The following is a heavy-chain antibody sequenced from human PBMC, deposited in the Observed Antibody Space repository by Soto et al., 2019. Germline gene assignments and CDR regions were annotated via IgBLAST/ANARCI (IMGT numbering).Heavy chain of an antibody. D-gene: IGHD3-10*01. CDR3: ARRARSGVFRFDT. CDR2: IKTSGDNYAT. CDR1: GITFADSA. V-gene: IGHV3-73*02. J-gene: IGHJ5*02. Sequence: QLVQSGGGLVQPGGSLKISCAASGITFADSAIHWVRQTSGRGLEWVGRIKTSGDNYATEYLGSLRGRFTIFREASTNTADLQMNSLNAGDTAVYSCARRARSGVFRFDTWGQGTLVTVSS.